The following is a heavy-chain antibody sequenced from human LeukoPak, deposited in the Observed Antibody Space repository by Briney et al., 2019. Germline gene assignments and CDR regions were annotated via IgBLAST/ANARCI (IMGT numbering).Heavy chain of an antibody. J-gene: IGHJ4*02. CDR3: ASPGYSSGQQEY. V-gene: IGHV1-3*01. CDR2: INAGNGNT. Sequence: GASVKVSCKASGYTFTSYAMHWVRQAPGQRLEWMGWINAGNGNTKYSQKFQGRVTITADESTSTAYMELSSLRSEDTAVYYCASPGYSSGQQEYWGQGTLVTVSS. D-gene: IGHD6-19*01. CDR1: GYTFTSYA.